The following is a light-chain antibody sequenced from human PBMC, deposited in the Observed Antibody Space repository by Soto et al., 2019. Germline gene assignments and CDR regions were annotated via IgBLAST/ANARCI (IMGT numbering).Light chain of an antibody. V-gene: IGLV3-1*01. CDR3: QAWDSSTVV. Sequence: SYELTQPPSVSVSPGQTASITCSGDKLGDKYACWYQQKPGQSPVLVIYQDSKPPSGIPERFSGSNSGNTATLTISGTPAMDEADYYCQAWDSSTVVFGGGTKLTVL. CDR1: KLGDKY. CDR2: QDS. J-gene: IGLJ2*01.